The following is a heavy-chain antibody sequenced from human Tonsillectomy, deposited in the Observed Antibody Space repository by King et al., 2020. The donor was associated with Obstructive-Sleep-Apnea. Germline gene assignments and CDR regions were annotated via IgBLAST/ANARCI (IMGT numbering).Heavy chain of an antibody. CDR3: ARGWEDEYSGSQDYFDY. CDR2: IYYSGST. J-gene: IGHJ4*02. CDR1: GGSISSYY. D-gene: IGHD1-26*01. Sequence: QLQESGPGLVKPSETLSLTCTVSGGSISSYYWGLILQPPGKGLEWIGYIYYSGSTNYNPSLKIRVTISVDTSKNQFSLKLGSVTAADTAVYYCARGWEDEYSGSQDYFDYWGQGTLVTVSS. V-gene: IGHV4-59*01.